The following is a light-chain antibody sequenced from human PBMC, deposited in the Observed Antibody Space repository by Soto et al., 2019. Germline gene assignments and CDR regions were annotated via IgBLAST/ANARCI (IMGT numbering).Light chain of an antibody. CDR2: SSD. J-gene: IGLJ1*01. V-gene: IGLV1-44*01. CDR1: SSNIGSHT. Sequence: QSVLIQPPSVSGTPGQRVTISCSGSSSNIGSHTVSWYQQLPGTAPKLLIYSSDQRPSGVPDRFSGSKSGTSASLAISGLQSEDEADYYCAAWDDSLDGYVFGTGTKVTVL. CDR3: AAWDDSLDGYV.